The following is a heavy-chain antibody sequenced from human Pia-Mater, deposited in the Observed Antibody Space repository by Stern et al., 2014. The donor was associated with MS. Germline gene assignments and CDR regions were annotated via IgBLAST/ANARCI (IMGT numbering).Heavy chain of an antibody. J-gene: IGHJ3*02. V-gene: IGHV1-69*06. CDR3: ARDIAVAGTWGSAFDI. D-gene: IGHD6-19*01. Sequence: QLVQSGAEVKKPGSSVKVYCKASGGTFSIYAISWVRQAPGQGLEWMGGIIPIFGTANYAQKFQGRVTITADKSTSTAYMELSSLRSEDTAVYYCARDIAVAGTWGSAFDIWGQGTMVTVSS. CDR1: GGTFSIYA. CDR2: IIPIFGTA.